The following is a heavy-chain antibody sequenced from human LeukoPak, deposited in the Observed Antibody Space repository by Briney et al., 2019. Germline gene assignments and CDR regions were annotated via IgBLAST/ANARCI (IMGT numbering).Heavy chain of an antibody. CDR2: ITTSSSTI. J-gene: IGHJ5*02. CDR3: ARGTSPFDP. Sequence: GGSLRLSCVASGFTFSSYSMNWVRQAPGKGLEWISYITTSSSTIYYADSVKGRFTISRDDAKNSLYLQMNSLRDEDTAVYYCARGTSPFDPWGRGTLVTVSS. CDR1: GFTFSSYS. V-gene: IGHV3-48*02.